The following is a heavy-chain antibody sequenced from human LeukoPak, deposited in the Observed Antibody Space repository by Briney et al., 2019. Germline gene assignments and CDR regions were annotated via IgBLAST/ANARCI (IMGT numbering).Heavy chain of an antibody. V-gene: IGHV4-39*07. CDR3: AREDTAMVSYDAFDI. CDR2: IYYSGST. J-gene: IGHJ3*02. Sequence: SETLSLTCTVSGGSISSSSYYWGWIRQPPGKGLEWIGSIYYSGSTYYNPSLKSRVTISVDTSKNQFSLKLSSVTAADTAVYYCAREDTAMVSYDAFDIWGQGTMVTVSS. D-gene: IGHD5-18*01. CDR1: GGSISSSSYY.